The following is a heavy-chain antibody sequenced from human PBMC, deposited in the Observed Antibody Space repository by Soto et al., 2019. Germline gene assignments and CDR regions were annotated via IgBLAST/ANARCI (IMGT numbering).Heavy chain of an antibody. CDR2: IYHSGST. J-gene: IGHJ5*02. CDR3: ARGEYSSSWQGWFDP. Sequence: PSETLSLTCAVSGGSISSGGYSWSWIRQPPGKGLEWIGYIYHSGSTYYNPSLKSRVTISVDRSKNQFSLKLSSVTAADTAVYYCARGEYSSSWQGWFDPWGQGTLVTVSS. V-gene: IGHV4-30-2*01. CDR1: GGSISSGGYS. D-gene: IGHD6-13*01.